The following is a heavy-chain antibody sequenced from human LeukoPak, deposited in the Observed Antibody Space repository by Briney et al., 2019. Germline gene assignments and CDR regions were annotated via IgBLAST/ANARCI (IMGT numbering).Heavy chain of an antibody. CDR1: GFTFSSYW. Sequence: GGPLRLSCAASGFTFSSYWMHWVRQAPGKGLVWVSRINSDGSSTSYADSVKGRFTISRDNAKNTLYLQMNSLRAEDTAVYYCARAAQLCGGDCGIDDWGQGTLVTVSS. J-gene: IGHJ4*02. D-gene: IGHD2-21*02. CDR3: ARAAQLCGGDCGIDD. CDR2: INSDGSST. V-gene: IGHV3-74*01.